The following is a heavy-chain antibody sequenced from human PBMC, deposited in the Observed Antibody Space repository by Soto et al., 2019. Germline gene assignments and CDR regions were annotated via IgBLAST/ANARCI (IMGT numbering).Heavy chain of an antibody. J-gene: IGHJ6*02. CDR3: APLGEVLREGWGRYYCYYGMDG. V-gene: IGHV3-30*03. D-gene: IGHD4-17*01. Sequence: QVQLVESGGGVVQPGRSLRLSCAASGFTFSSYGMHWVRQAPGKGLEWVAGISYDGSNKYYADSVKGRFTISRDNSKNALHLQMNSLRAEDTAVYYCAPLGEVLREGWGRYYCYYGMDGWGQGTTVTGSS. CDR2: ISYDGSNK. CDR1: GFTFSSYG.